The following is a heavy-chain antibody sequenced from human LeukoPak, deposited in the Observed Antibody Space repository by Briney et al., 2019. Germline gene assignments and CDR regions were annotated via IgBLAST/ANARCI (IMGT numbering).Heavy chain of an antibody. J-gene: IGHJ4*02. V-gene: IGHV3-21*04. CDR3: AREIRTSLDF. Sequence: PGGSLRLSCEASGFTSNTYSMNWARQAPGKGLEWVSSIDSSGGYMFYTDSVKGRFTISRDNSKNTLYLQMNSLRAEDTAVYYCAREIRTSLDFWGQGTLVTVSS. CDR2: IDSSGGYM. D-gene: IGHD3-3*02. CDR1: GFTSNTYS.